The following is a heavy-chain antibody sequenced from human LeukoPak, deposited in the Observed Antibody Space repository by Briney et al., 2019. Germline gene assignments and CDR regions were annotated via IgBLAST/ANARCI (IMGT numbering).Heavy chain of an antibody. V-gene: IGHV4-30-4*01. CDR3: ARVTSDYYGSGTYYNPYYFDY. CDR1: GGSISSGDYY. CDR2: IYYSGST. D-gene: IGHD3-10*01. Sequence: SETLSLTCTVSGGSISSGDYYWSWIHQPPGKGLEWIGYIYYSGSTSYNPSLKSRLTMSVDTSTNQFSLKLSSVTAADTAVYYCARVTSDYYGSGTYYNPYYFDYWGQGTLVTVSS. J-gene: IGHJ4*02.